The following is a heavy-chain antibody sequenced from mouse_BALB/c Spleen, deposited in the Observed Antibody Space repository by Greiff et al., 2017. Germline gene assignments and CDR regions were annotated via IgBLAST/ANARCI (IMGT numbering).Heavy chain of an antibody. CDR2: ILPGSGST. J-gene: IGHJ2*01. Sequence: QVQLQQSGAELMKPGASVKISCKATGYTFSSYWIEWVKQRPGHGLEWIGEILPGSGSTNYNEKFKGKATFTADTSSNTAYMQLSSLTSEDSAVYYCARKRLTGTPWFAYWGQGTTLTVSS. CDR3: ARKRLTGTPWFAY. V-gene: IGHV1-9*01. CDR1: GYTFSSYW. D-gene: IGHD4-1*01.